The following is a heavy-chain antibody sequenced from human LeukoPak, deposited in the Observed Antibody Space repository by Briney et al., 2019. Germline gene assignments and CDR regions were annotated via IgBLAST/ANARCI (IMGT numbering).Heavy chain of an antibody. CDR2: ISYDGSNK. CDR3: ARDPDSSGYYAYYFDY. D-gene: IGHD3-22*01. CDR1: GFTFSSYA. V-gene: IGHV3-30-3*01. Sequence: GGSLRLSCAASGFTFSSYAMHWVRQAPGKGLEWVAVISYDGSNKYYADSVKGRLTISRDNSKNTLYLQMNSLRAEDTAVYYCARDPDSSGYYAYYFDYWGQGTLVTVSS. J-gene: IGHJ4*02.